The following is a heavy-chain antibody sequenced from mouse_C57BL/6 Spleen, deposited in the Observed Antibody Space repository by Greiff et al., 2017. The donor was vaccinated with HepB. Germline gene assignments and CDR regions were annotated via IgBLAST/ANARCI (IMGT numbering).Heavy chain of an antibody. V-gene: IGHV1-81*01. CDR1: GYTFTSYG. Sequence: VKLMESGAELARPGASVKLSCKASGYTFTSYGISWVKQRTGQGLEWIGEIYPRSGNTYYNEKFKGKATLTADKSSSTAYMELRSLTSEDSAVYFCARSYYDYDGDWFAYWGQGTLVTVSA. J-gene: IGHJ3*01. CDR3: ARSYYDYDGDWFAY. CDR2: IYPRSGNT. D-gene: IGHD2-4*01.